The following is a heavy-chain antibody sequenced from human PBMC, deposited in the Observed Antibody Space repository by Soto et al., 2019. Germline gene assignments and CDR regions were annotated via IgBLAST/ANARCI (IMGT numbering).Heavy chain of an antibody. V-gene: IGHV4-31*03. Sequence: SETLSLTCTVSGGSVSKKYYSNWIHQHPGKGLEGIGYNQYSGNPFYNPSLSSRVTISVDTSQNRFSLRLNAVTAADTAVYYCATGELTAGELFFGYWGRGALVTVSS. CDR2: NQYSGNP. J-gene: IGHJ4*02. CDR3: ATGELTAGELFFGY. CDR1: GGSVSKKYY. D-gene: IGHD3-10*01.